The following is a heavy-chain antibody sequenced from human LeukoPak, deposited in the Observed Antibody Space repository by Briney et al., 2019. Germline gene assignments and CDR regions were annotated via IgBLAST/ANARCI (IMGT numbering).Heavy chain of an antibody. V-gene: IGHV3-9*01. J-gene: IGHJ6*03. CDR2: ISWNSGSK. D-gene: IGHD1-26*01. Sequence: AARRVRFDGRSRWSLQQQQKKGLEWVSGISWNSGSKDYADSVKGRFTISRDNAKNSLYLQMNSLRPEDTALYYCAKDRALVGGPYFYYMDVWGNGTTVTVSS. CDR3: AKDRALVGGPYFYYMDV. CDR1: RVRFDGRS.